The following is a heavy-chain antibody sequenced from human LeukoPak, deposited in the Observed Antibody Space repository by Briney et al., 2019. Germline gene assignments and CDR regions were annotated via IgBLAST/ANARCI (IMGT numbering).Heavy chain of an antibody. CDR2: IYYSGST. Sequence: PSETLSLTCTVSGGSISSSSYYWGWIRQPPGKGLEWIGSIYYSGSTYYNPSLKSRVTISVDTSENQFSLKLSSVTAADTAVYYCARDRSSSAFDPWGQGTLVTVSS. D-gene: IGHD6-13*01. J-gene: IGHJ5*02. CDR1: GGSISSSSYY. V-gene: IGHV4-39*07. CDR3: ARDRSSSAFDP.